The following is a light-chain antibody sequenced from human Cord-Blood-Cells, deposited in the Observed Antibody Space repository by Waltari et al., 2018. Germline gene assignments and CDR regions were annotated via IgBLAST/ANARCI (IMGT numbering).Light chain of an antibody. J-gene: IGKJ3*01. V-gene: IGKV3D-11*02. Sequence: EIVLTQSPATLSLSPGQRATLSCRASQSVSSYLAWYQQKPGQAPRLLIYDASNRATGIPARFSGSGPGTDVTLTISSLEAEDFAVYYCQQRSNWHTFGPGTKVDI. CDR2: DAS. CDR3: QQRSNWHT. CDR1: QSVSSY.